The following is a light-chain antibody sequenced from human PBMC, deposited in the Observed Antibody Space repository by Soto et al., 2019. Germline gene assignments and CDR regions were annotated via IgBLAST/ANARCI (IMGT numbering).Light chain of an antibody. Sequence: DIVMTQSPDSLAVSLGERATINCKSSQSVLYSSNNKNYLAWYQQRPGQPPKLLIYLESTRESGVPDRFSGSGSGTDFTLTITSLQAEDVAVYYCQQYESTPPTFGQGTKLEIK. CDR1: QSVLYSSNNKNY. J-gene: IGKJ2*01. CDR2: LES. V-gene: IGKV4-1*01. CDR3: QQYESTPPT.